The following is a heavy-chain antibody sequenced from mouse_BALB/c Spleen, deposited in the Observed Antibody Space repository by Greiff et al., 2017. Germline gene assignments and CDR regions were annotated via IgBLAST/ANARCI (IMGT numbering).Heavy chain of an antibody. V-gene: IGHV1-5*01. Sequence: VHVKQSGTVLARPGASVKMSCKASGYTFTSYWMHWVKQRPGQGLEWIGAIYPGNSDTSYNQKFKGKAKLTAVTSTSTAYMELSSLTNEDSAVYYCTYGSSYGYFDYWGQGTTLTVSS. D-gene: IGHD1-1*01. CDR2: IYPGNSDT. CDR3: TYGSSYGYFDY. J-gene: IGHJ2*01. CDR1: GYTFTSYW.